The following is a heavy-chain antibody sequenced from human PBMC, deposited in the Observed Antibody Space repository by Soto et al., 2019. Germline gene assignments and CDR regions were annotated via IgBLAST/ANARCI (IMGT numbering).Heavy chain of an antibody. CDR2: IIPIFGTA. CDR3: ARDWGRGQFLTNKDY. V-gene: IGHV1-69*13. D-gene: IGHD3-9*01. J-gene: IGHJ4*02. CDR1: GGTFSSYA. Sequence: SVKVSCKASGGTFSSYAISWVRQAPGQGLEWMGGIIPIFGTANYAQKFQGRVTITADESTSTAYMELSSLRSDDTAVYYCARDWGRGQFLTNKDYWGQGTLVTVSS.